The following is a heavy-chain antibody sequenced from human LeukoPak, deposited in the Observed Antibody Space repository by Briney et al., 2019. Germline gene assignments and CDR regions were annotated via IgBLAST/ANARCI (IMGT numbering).Heavy chain of an antibody. D-gene: IGHD5-12*01. Sequence: SSETLSPTCTVSGGSISSSSYNWGWIRQPPGKGREWIGSIFYSGSTYYNPSLKSRVTISVDTSKNQFSLQLSSVTAADTAVYYCARLSGYDSRGYFDYWGQGTLVTVSS. CDR2: IFYSGST. CDR3: ARLSGYDSRGYFDY. CDR1: GGSISSSSYN. J-gene: IGHJ4*02. V-gene: IGHV4-39*01.